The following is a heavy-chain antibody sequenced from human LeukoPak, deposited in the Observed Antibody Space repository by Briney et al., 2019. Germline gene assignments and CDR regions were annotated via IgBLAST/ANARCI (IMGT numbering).Heavy chain of an antibody. CDR2: ISAYNGNT. J-gene: IGHJ5*02. CDR3: ARDLAAAETGTSYDP. V-gene: IGHV1-18*01. CDR1: GYTFTSYG. Sequence: GASVKVSCKASGYTFTSYGISWVRQAPGQGLEWMGWISAYNGNTNYAQKLQGRVTMTTDTSTSTAYMVLRSLRSDDTAVYYCARDLAAAETGTSYDPWGQGTLVTVSS. D-gene: IGHD6-13*01.